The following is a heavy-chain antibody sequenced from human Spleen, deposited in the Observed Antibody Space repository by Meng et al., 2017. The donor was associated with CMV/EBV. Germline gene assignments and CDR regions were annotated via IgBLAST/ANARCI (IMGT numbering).Heavy chain of an antibody. V-gene: IGHV3-23*01. CDR1: GFTFSSYA. J-gene: IGHJ5*02. D-gene: IGHD5-18*01. CDR3: AKGLGTAMVSPNWFDP. CDR2: ISGSGGGT. Sequence: GESLKISCAASGFTFSSYAMSWVRQAPGKGLEWVSAISGSGGGTYYADSVKGRFAISRDNSKNTLYLQMNSLRAEGTAVYYCAKGLGTAMVSPNWFDPWGQGTLVTVSS.